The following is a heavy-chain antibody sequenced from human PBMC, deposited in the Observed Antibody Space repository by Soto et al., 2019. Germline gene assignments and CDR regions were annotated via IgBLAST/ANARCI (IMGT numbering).Heavy chain of an antibody. V-gene: IGHV1-18*04. J-gene: IGHJ5*02. D-gene: IGHD2-15*01. CDR1: CYSFCNYG. CDR2: ITAYNRNT. CDR3: ARGSWSEGFDP. Sequence: XSVEVSFKASCYSFCNYGISWVRQAPGQGLEWMGWITAYNRNTNYAQKLRGRVTMTTDTSTSTAYMDLRSLRSDDTAVYYCARGSWSEGFDPWGQGTLVTVSS.